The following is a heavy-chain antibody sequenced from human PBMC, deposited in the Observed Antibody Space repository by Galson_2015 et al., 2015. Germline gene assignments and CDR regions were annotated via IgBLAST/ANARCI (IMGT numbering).Heavy chain of an antibody. Sequence: SVKVSCKASGYTFTSYAMHWVRQAPGQRLEWMGWINAGNGNTKYSQKFQGRVTITRDTSASTAYMELSSLRSEDTAVYYCARLVMNYYDSSGYYYPSFGYWGQGTLVTVSS. J-gene: IGHJ4*02. CDR2: INAGNGNT. CDR1: GYTFTSYA. CDR3: ARLVMNYYDSSGYYYPSFGY. D-gene: IGHD3-22*01. V-gene: IGHV1-3*01.